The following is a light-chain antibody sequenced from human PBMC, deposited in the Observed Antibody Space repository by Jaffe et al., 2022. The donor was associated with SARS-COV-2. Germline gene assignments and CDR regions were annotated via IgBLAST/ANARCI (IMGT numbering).Light chain of an antibody. CDR2: RNN. J-gene: IGLJ2*01. CDR3: AAWDGSLNVVL. Sequence: QSVLTQPPSVSGTPGQRVTISCSGSSSNIGGNSVSWFVQVPGTAPKVLIYRNNERPSGVPDRFSGSKSGTSASLAISGLQSEDESDYYCAAWDGSLNVVLFGGGTKLTVL. V-gene: IGLV1-44*01. CDR1: SSNIGGNS.